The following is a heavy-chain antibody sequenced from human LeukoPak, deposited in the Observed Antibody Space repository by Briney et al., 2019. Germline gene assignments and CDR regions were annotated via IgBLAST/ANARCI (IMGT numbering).Heavy chain of an antibody. CDR3: ARGSAYYYYMDV. CDR1: GYTFTNYG. V-gene: IGHV1-18*01. Sequence: ASVKVSCKASGYTFTNYGISWVRQAPGQGLEWMGWISAYSRNTNSAQNLQGRVAMTTDTSTSTAYMELRSLRSDDTAVYYCARGSAYYYYMDVWGKGTTVTVSS. CDR2: ISAYSRNT. J-gene: IGHJ6*03.